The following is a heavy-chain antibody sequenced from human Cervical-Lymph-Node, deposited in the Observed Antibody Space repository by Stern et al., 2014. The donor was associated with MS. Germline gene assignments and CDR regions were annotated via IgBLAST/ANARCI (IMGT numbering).Heavy chain of an antibody. CDR1: GYTFRTSG. Sequence: QVQLMQSGAEVRESGASVKVSCKASGYTFRTSGMHWVRQAPGQRLEWMGWINAGNGNTVYSQKFQGRVTITRDTSASTAYMELSSLRSEDTAVYYCATETLHDFWGGAMSYWGQGTLVTVSS. J-gene: IGHJ4*02. V-gene: IGHV1-3*01. D-gene: IGHD3-3*01. CDR3: ATETLHDFWGGAMSY. CDR2: INAGNGNT.